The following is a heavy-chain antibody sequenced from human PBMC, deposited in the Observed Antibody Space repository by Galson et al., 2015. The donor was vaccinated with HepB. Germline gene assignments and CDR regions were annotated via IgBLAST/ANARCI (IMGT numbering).Heavy chain of an antibody. CDR1: GYTFTGYY. Sequence: SVKVSCKASGYTFTGYYMHWVRQAPGQGLEWMGRINPNSGGTNYAQKFQGRVTMTRDTSISTAYMELSRLRSDDTAVYYCARDKGIHDYGVWKSVDYWGQGTLGTVSS. D-gene: IGHD4-17*01. J-gene: IGHJ4*02. CDR2: INPNSGGT. CDR3: ARDKGIHDYGVWKSVDY. V-gene: IGHV1-2*06.